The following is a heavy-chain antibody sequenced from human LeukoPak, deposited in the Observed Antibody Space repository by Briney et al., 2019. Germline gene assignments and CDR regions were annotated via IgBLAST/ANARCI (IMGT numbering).Heavy chain of an antibody. D-gene: IGHD3-22*01. V-gene: IGHV3-73*01. CDR2: IRSKANSYAT. CDR1: GFTFSGSA. CDR3: TRLAEDSSGYYYVHYYYMDV. J-gene: IGHJ6*03. Sequence: GGSLRLSCAASGFTFSGSAIHWVRQASGKGLEWVGRIRSKANSYATAYAASVKGRFTISRDDSKNTAYLQMNSLKTEDTAVYYCTRLAEDSSGYYYVHYYYMDVWGKGTTVTVSS.